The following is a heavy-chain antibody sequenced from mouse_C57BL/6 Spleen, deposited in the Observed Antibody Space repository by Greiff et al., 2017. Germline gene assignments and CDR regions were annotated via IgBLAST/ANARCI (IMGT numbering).Heavy chain of an antibody. CDR1: GYTFTDYY. J-gene: IGHJ2*01. V-gene: IGHV1-76*01. Sequence: QVQLKQSGAELVRPGASVKLSCKASGYTFTDYYINWVKQRPGQGLEWIARIYPGSGNTYYNEKFKGKATLTAEKSSSTAYMQLSSLTSEDSAVYFYARGFITTVVGYYFDYWGQGTTLTVSS. D-gene: IGHD1-1*01. CDR2: IYPGSGNT. CDR3: ARGFITTVVGYYFDY.